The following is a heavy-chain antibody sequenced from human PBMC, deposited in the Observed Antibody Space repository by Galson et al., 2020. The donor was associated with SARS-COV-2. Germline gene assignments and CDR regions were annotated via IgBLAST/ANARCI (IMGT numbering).Heavy chain of an antibody. CDR3: TRSVPGYV. CDR1: GFTFGDYA. J-gene: IGHJ4*02. V-gene: IGHV3-49*04. CDR2: IRSKAYGGTT. Sequence: GESLKISCTASGFTFGDYAMSWVRQAPGKGLEWVGFIRSKAYGGTTEYAASVKGRFTISRDDSKSIAYLQMNSLKTEDTAVYYCTRSVPGYVWGQGTLVTVSS. D-gene: IGHD6-13*01.